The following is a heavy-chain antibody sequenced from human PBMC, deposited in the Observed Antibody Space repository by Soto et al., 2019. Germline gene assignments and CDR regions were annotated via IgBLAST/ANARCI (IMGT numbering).Heavy chain of an antibody. CDR2: IHSDGSTT. D-gene: IGHD3-16*01. Sequence: EVQLVESEGGLVQRGGSLRLSCAASGFTFNYYWMHWVLQAPGQGLVWVSHIHSDGSTTTYACSVKGRFTIHRDNAKNTLYLQMKSLSAEDTAVYYCVRGDKGGFDLWGQGTTVTVSS. J-gene: IGHJ3*01. CDR1: GFTFNYYW. CDR3: VRGDKGGFDL. V-gene: IGHV3-74*01.